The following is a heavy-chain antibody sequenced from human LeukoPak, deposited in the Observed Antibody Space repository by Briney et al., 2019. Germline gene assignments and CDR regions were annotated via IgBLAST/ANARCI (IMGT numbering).Heavy chain of an antibody. D-gene: IGHD7-27*01. Sequence: ASVKVSCKASGYTFTSYDINWVRQATGQGLEWMGWMNPNSGNTGYAQKFQGRVTMTRNTSISTAYMELSSLRSEDTAVYYCARLPLTELVYYHYYGMDVWGQGTTVTVSS. V-gene: IGHV1-8*01. CDR2: MNPNSGNT. CDR1: GYTFTSYD. CDR3: ARLPLTELVYYHYYGMDV. J-gene: IGHJ6*02.